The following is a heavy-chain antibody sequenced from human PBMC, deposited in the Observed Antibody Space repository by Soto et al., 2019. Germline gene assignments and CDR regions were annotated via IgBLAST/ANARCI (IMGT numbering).Heavy chain of an antibody. J-gene: IGHJ4*02. D-gene: IGHD2-15*01. CDR2: INSSGGTI. Sequence: EVQLVESGGGLVQPGGSVRLSCAASGFTFSTYSMNWVRQAPGKGLEWVSFINSSGGTIYYADSVKGRFTISRDNAKNSLYLQMNSLSDEDTAVYYCARLSVRYCSGGSCSQLDYWGQGTLVTVSS. CDR3: ARLSVRYCSGGSCSQLDY. CDR1: GFTFSTYS. V-gene: IGHV3-48*02.